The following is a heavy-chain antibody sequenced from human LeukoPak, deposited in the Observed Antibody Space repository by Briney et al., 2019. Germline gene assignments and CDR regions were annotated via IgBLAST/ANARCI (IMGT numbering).Heavy chain of an antibody. CDR2: ISGGGGST. CDR1: GFTFSTYA. CDR3: AKGGKWDVTPFDY. J-gene: IGHJ4*02. V-gene: IGHV3-23*01. D-gene: IGHD1-26*01. Sequence: GGSLRLSCTASGFTFSTYAMSWVRQAPGKGLEWVSTISGGGGSTYYADSVKGRFTISRDNSKNTLYLQVNSLRAEDTAVYYCAKGGKWDVTPFDYWGQGTLVTVSS.